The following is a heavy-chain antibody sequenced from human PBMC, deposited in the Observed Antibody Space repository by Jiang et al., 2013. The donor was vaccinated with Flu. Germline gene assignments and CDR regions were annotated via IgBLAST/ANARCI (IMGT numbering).Heavy chain of an antibody. Sequence: VKPTQTLTLTCTFSGFSLSTSGMCVGWIRQPPGKALEWLALIYWNDDKRYSPSLKSRLTITKDTSKNQVVLTMTNMDPVDTATYYCARYTMVVVVIEDYWYFDLWGRGTLVTVSS. D-gene: IGHD3-22*01. V-gene: IGHV2-5*01. J-gene: IGHJ2*01. CDR3: ARYTMVVVVIEDYWYFDL. CDR2: IYWNDDK. CDR1: GFSLSTSGMC.